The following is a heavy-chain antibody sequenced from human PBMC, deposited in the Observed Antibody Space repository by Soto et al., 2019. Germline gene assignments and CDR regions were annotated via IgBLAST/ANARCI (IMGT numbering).Heavy chain of an antibody. CDR2: ISGSGGST. CDR1: GFTFSSYA. J-gene: IGHJ4*02. V-gene: IGHV3-23*01. CDR3: AKDFSPPDTAMVTDS. D-gene: IGHD5-18*01. Sequence: GGSLRLSCAASGFTFSSYAMSWVRQAPGKGLEWVSAISGSGGSTYYADSVKGRFTISRDNSKNTLYLQMNSLRAEDTAVYYCAKDFSPPDTAMVTDSWGQGTLVTVSS.